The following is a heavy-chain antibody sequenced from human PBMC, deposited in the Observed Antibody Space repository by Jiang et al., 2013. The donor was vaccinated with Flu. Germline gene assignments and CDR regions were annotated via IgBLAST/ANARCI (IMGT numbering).Heavy chain of an antibody. D-gene: IGHD1-26*01. CDR1: GGSISSYY. Sequence: VQLVESGPGLVKPSETLSLTCTVSGGSISSYYWSWIRQPPGKGLEWIGYIYYSGSTNYNPSLKSRVTISVDTSKNQFSLKLSSVTAADTAVYYCARDSLVGATDYYFDYWG. CDR3: ARDSLVGATDYYFDY. CDR2: IYYSGST. V-gene: IGHV4-59*01. J-gene: IGHJ4*01.